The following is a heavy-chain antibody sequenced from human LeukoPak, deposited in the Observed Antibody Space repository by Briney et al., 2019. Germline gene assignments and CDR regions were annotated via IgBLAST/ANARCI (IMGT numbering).Heavy chain of an antibody. CDR2: TYHSGST. Sequence: SETLSLTCAVSGGSISSSTWWSWVRQPPGEGLEWAGVTYHSGSTNYNPSLKSRVTISVDKSKNQFSLKLSSVTAADTAVYYCATTADQLTPLGYWGQGTLVTVPS. CDR1: GGSISSSTW. CDR3: ATTADQLTPLGY. V-gene: IGHV4-4*02. D-gene: IGHD2-2*01. J-gene: IGHJ4*02.